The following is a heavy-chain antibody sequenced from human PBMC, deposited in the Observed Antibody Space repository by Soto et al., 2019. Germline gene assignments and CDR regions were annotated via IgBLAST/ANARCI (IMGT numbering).Heavy chain of an antibody. J-gene: IGHJ3*01. CDR3: ATRPLLPGAP. V-gene: IGHV3-53*01. D-gene: IGHD3-22*01. CDR1: GFTFSSND. Sequence: EVQLVESGGGLIQPGGSLRLSCAASGFTFSSNDMNWVRQAPGKGLEWVSLIYSGGSTYYADSVKGRVTISRDNSKNTLYLQMSRPRTAATSVSYCATRPLLPGAPWGQGTMVTVSS. CDR2: IYSGGST.